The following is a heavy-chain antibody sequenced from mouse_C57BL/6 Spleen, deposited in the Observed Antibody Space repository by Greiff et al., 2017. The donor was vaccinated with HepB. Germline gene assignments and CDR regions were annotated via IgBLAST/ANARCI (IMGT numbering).Heavy chain of an antibody. CDR1: GYTFTSYW. J-gene: IGHJ2*01. D-gene: IGHD1-1*02. CDR3: ASFYGLDY. Sequence: VQLQQSGAELVRPGSSVKLSCKASGYTFTSYWMHWVKQRPIQGLEWIGNIDPSDSETHYNQKFKDKATLTVDKSSSTAYMQLSSLTSEDSAVYYCASFYGLDYWGQGTTLTVSS. CDR2: IDPSDSET. V-gene: IGHV1-52*01.